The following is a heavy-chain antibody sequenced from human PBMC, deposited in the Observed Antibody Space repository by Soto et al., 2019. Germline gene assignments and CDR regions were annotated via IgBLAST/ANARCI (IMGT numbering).Heavy chain of an antibody. CDR3: AKGRYSSSSGFDY. Sequence: GGSLRLSCAASGFTFSIYAMSWVRHAPGKGLEWVSAISGSGGSTYYADSVKGRFTISRDNSKNTLYLQMNSLRAEDTAVYYCAKGRYSSSSGFDYWGQGTLVTVSS. J-gene: IGHJ4*02. CDR2: ISGSGGST. D-gene: IGHD6-6*01. CDR1: GFTFSIYA. V-gene: IGHV3-23*01.